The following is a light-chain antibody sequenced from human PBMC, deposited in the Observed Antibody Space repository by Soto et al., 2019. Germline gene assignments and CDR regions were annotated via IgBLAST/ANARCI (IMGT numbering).Light chain of an antibody. J-gene: IGKJ1*01. Sequence: EIVLTQSPGTLSLSPGERATLSCRASQSVSSSYLAWYQQKPGQAPRLLIYGASSRATGIPDRFSGSGSGTEFTLTIGSLQPDDFATYYCQHYYSYSRTFGQGTKVDIK. CDR1: QSVSSSY. CDR2: GAS. V-gene: IGKV3-20*01. CDR3: QHYYSYSRT.